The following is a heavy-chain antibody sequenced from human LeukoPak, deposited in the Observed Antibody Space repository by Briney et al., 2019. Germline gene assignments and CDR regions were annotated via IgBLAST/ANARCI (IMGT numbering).Heavy chain of an antibody. CDR1: GGSFSGYY. CDR2: IYHSGST. V-gene: IGHV4-34*01. D-gene: IGHD3-10*01. J-gene: IGHJ3*02. Sequence: SETLSLTCAVYGGSFSGYYWSWIRQPPGKGLEWIGEIYHSGSTNYNPSLKSRVTISVDKSKNQFSLKLSSVTAADTAVYYCARDRRSGWFGESRAFDIWGQGTMVTVSS. CDR3: ARDRRSGWFGESRAFDI.